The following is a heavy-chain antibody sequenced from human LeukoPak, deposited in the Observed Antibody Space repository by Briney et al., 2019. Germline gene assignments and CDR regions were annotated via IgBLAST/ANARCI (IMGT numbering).Heavy chain of an antibody. J-gene: IGHJ5*02. Sequence: PSETLSLTCTVSGYSISSGYYWGWIRQPPGKGLEWIGYIYYSGSTNYNPSLKSRVTISVDTSKNQFSLKLSSVTAADTAVYYCAREILWFGELGVEDWFDPWGQGTLVTVSS. V-gene: IGHV4-61*01. CDR3: AREILWFGELGVEDWFDP. D-gene: IGHD3-10*01. CDR1: GYSISSGYY. CDR2: IYYSGST.